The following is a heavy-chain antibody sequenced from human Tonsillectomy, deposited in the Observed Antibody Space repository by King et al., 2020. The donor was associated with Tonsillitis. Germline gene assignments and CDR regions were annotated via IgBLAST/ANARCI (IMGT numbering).Heavy chain of an antibody. V-gene: IGHV3-48*02. CDR1: GFTFSSYS. CDR2: IGTSSSNI. D-gene: IGHD7-27*01. CDR3: ARDQNWAFDY. J-gene: IGHJ4*02. Sequence: VQLVESGGALVQSGGSLRLSCEASGFTFSSYSMNWVRQAPGKGLEWFSYIGTSSSNIDYADSVKGRFTISRDDAKNSLYLQMNSLTDEDTAVYYCARDQNWAFDYWGQGTLVTVSS.